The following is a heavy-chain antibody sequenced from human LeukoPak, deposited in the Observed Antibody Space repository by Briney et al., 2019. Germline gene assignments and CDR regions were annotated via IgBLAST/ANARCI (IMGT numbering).Heavy chain of an antibody. CDR2: VYNSEYT. CDR3: ARNWGSGGSYIFDY. Sequence: SETLSLSCTVSGGSSSGFYWSWIRQPPGKGLEWIGYVYNSEYTSYNPSLKSRVSISFDTSKNQFSLTLTSVTAADTAVYFCARNWGSGGSYIFDYWGQGTLVTVSS. V-gene: IGHV4-59*08. D-gene: IGHD6-19*01. J-gene: IGHJ4*02. CDR1: GGSSSGFY.